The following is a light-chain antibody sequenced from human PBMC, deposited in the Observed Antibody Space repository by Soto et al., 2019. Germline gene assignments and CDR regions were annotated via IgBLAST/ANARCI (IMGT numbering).Light chain of an antibody. CDR3: QHYNNWPIT. J-gene: IGKJ3*01. Sequence: EIVMTQSPATLSVSPGERATLSCRASQSVSNNLAWYQQKPGQAPRLLIYGASTRATAIPARFSGSGSGTEFTLTISSLQSEDFAVYYCQHYNNWPITFGPGTKVDIK. V-gene: IGKV3-15*01. CDR2: GAS. CDR1: QSVSNN.